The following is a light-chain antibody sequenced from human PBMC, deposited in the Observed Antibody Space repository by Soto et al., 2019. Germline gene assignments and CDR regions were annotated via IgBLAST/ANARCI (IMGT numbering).Light chain of an antibody. CDR3: MQALQSPYT. Sequence: DIVMTQSPLSLPVTPGEPASISCRSSQSLLHSNGYNYLYWYLQKPGQSPQLLISLGSNRASGVPARFSGSGSATDFTLNIARVEAEDFGVYYCMQALQSPYTFGQGTKLEIK. J-gene: IGKJ2*01. CDR1: QSLLHSNGYNY. CDR2: LGS. V-gene: IGKV2-28*01.